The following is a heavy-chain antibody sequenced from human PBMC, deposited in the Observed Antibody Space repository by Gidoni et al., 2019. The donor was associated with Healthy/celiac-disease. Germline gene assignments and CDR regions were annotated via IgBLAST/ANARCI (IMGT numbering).Heavy chain of an antibody. CDR2: ISGSGGST. D-gene: IGHD6-19*01. Sequence: EVQLLESGGGWVQPGGTRRLSCEASGVTCISYAMSWVRQAPGKGLEWVSAISGSGGSTYYADSVKGRFTISRDNSKNTLYLQMNSLRAEDTAVYYCAKDARYSSGWLDYWGQGTLVTVSS. J-gene: IGHJ4*02. V-gene: IGHV3-23*01. CDR3: AKDARYSSGWLDY. CDR1: GVTCISYA.